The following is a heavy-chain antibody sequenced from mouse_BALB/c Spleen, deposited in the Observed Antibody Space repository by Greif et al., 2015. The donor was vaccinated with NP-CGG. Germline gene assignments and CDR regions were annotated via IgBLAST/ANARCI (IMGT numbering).Heavy chain of an antibody. Sequence: EVKLQESGGGLVQPGGSLKLSCAASGFTFSSYTMSWVRQTPEKRLEWVAYISNGGGSTYYPDTVKGRFTISRDNAKNPLYLQMSRLKSEDTAMYYCARQAYDYDDAWFAYWGQGTLVTVSA. V-gene: IGHV5-12-2*01. J-gene: IGHJ3*01. CDR2: ISNGGGST. CDR3: ARQAYDYDDAWFAY. CDR1: GFTFSSYT. D-gene: IGHD2-4*01.